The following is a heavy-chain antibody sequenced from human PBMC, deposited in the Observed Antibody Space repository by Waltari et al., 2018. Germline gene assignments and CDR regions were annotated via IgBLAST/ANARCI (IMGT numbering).Heavy chain of an antibody. V-gene: IGHV4-39*01. CDR2: ISYAGTT. CDR3: ATYIGASVGTAAFDV. CDR1: GGSIDTPKHY. J-gene: IGHJ3*01. Sequence: QLQLQESGPGPVKPSETLSLTCSVSGGSIDTPKHYWSWIRQPPGQGLAWIGTISYAGTTYTNPSLRSRLPMSRDTSKNQLSLTLGSTTAADTAVYYCATYIGASVGTAAFDVWGQGTMVTVSS. D-gene: IGHD5-12*01.